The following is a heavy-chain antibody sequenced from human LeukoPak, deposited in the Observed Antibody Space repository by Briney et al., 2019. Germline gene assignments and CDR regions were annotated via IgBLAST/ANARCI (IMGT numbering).Heavy chain of an antibody. V-gene: IGHV3-23*01. CDR3: AKPTVVKGERYYYHYYMDV. J-gene: IGHJ6*03. CDR2: ISGRGGNT. Sequence: PGGSLRLSCAASGFIFDDYAMHWVRQAPGKGLEWVSSISGRGGNTYYADSVKGRFTISRDNSKNTLYLQMNSLRAEDTAIYYCAKPTVVKGERYYYHYYMDVWGKGTTVTISS. D-gene: IGHD4-23*01. CDR1: GFIFDDYA.